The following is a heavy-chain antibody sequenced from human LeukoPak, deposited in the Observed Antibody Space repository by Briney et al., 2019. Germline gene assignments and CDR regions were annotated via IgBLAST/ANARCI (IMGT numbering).Heavy chain of an antibody. J-gene: IGHJ4*02. V-gene: IGHV4-34*01. Sequence: SETLSLTCAVYGGSFSDYYWGWVRQPPGKGLEWIGEINHRGKTNYNSSLKSRVTVSSDTSKNQFSLRLTSVTAADTAVYFCTLWFGESSSGERAFDYWGQGTLVTVSS. CDR2: INHRGKT. CDR1: GGSFSDYY. CDR3: TLWFGESSSGERAFDY. D-gene: IGHD3-10*01.